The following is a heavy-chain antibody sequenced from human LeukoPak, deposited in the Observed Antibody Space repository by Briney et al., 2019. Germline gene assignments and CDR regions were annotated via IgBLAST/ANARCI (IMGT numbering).Heavy chain of an antibody. V-gene: IGHV4-61*01. Sequence: SETLSLTCTVSGGSISSSSYYWGWIRQPPGKGLEWIGYIYYSGSTNYNPSLKSRVTISVDTSKNQFSLKLSSVTAADTAVYYCARETNSDPQMSYYDSSGYYYFDYWGQGTLVTVSS. D-gene: IGHD3-22*01. CDR1: GGSISSSSYY. J-gene: IGHJ4*02. CDR3: ARETNSDPQMSYYDSSGYYYFDY. CDR2: IYYSGST.